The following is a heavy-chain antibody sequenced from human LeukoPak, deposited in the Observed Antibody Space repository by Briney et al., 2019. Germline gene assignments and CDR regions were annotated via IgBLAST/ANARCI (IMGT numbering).Heavy chain of an antibody. Sequence: SETLSLTCTVSGASVSSASYWTWIRQPPGKGVEWIAHIYNGVNTNYNPSLKSRVTISVDASKNQFSLRLNSVTAADTAVYYCARSRAFNSGAFDPWGQGSLVTVSS. CDR1: GASVSSASY. J-gene: IGHJ5*02. D-gene: IGHD1-26*01. CDR3: ARSRAFNSGAFDP. CDR2: IYNGVNT. V-gene: IGHV4-61*01.